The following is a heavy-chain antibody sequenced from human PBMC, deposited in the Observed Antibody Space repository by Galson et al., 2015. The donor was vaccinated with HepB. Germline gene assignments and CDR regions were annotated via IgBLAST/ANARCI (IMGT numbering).Heavy chain of an antibody. D-gene: IGHD3-10*01. J-gene: IGHJ3*02. V-gene: IGHV3-53*04. CDR3: ARDYYGSGSYPYETFDI. CDR2: IYSGGTT. CDR1: GFTVSSIY. Sequence: SLRLSCAASGFTVSSIYMSWVRQAPGKGLEWVSVIYSGGTTYYADSVQGRFTISRHNSKNTLYLQMNSLRAEDTAVYYCARDYYGSGSYPYETFDIRGQGTMVTVSS.